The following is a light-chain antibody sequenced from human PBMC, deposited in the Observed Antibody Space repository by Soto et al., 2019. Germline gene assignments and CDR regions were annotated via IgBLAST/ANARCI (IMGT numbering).Light chain of an antibody. V-gene: IGKV3-15*01. Sequence: EIVMTQSPATLSVSPGERATLSCRASQSVSSNLAWYQQKPGQAPRLLIYGASTRATGIPARFSGSGSGTEFTLTISSLEPEDSAVYYCQQRGGWPPYTFGQGTKLEI. CDR1: QSVSSN. CDR3: QQRGGWPPYT. J-gene: IGKJ2*01. CDR2: GAS.